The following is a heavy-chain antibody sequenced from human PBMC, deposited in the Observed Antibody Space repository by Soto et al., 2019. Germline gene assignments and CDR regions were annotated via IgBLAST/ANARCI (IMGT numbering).Heavy chain of an antibody. D-gene: IGHD1-26*01. Sequence: QVQLVQSGAEVKKPGASVKVSCKASGYTFTSYDINWVRQATGQGLEWMGWMIPNSGNTGYAQKFQGRLTMTRNTSINTAYMGVSSLGSEDTAVYYCARGNGGSYDWFDPWGQGTLVTVSS. CDR2: MIPNSGNT. CDR3: ARGNGGSYDWFDP. J-gene: IGHJ5*02. V-gene: IGHV1-8*01. CDR1: GYTFTSYD.